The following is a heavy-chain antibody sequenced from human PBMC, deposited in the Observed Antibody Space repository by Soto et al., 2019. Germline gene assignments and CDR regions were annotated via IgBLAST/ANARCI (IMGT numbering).Heavy chain of an antibody. J-gene: IGHJ6*02. D-gene: IGHD1-26*01. CDR1: GFTFSSYA. Sequence: HPGGSLRLSCSASGFTFSSYAMHWVRQAPGKGLEYVSAISSNGGSTYYADSVKGRFTISRDNSKNTLYLQMSSLRAEDTAVYYCVKGEAGGGSYSKPTYYYYYGMDVWGQGTTVTVSS. V-gene: IGHV3-64D*08. CDR2: ISSNGGST. CDR3: VKGEAGGGSYSKPTYYYYYGMDV.